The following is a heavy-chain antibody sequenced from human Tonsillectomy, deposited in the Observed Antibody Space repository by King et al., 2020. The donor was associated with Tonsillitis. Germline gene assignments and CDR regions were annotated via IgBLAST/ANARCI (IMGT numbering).Heavy chain of an antibody. CDR1: GDSIRGYH. Sequence: QVQLQESGPGLVKPSETLSLTCTVPGDSIRGYHWSWIRQPAGKGLEWIGRIFSSGSTNYNPSLKSRVTMSVDTSKNQFSLELSSATAADPAVYYCAREWYGELDPWGQGTLVTVSS. V-gene: IGHV4-4*07. D-gene: IGHD4/OR15-4a*01. CDR2: IFSSGST. CDR3: AREWYGELDP. J-gene: IGHJ5*02.